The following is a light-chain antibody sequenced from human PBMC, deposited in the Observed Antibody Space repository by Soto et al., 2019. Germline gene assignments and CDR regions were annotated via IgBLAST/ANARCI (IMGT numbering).Light chain of an antibody. CDR2: GAS. Sequence: EVVLTQSPGTLSLSPGEGAALSCRASQSVSSSYLAWYQQKAGQAPRLLIFGASSRASGIPDRFSGSGSGTDFTLTISRLEPEDFAMYYCQKYGSSPLTFGGGTKVDIK. CDR1: QSVSSSY. V-gene: IGKV3-20*01. CDR3: QKYGSSPLT. J-gene: IGKJ4*01.